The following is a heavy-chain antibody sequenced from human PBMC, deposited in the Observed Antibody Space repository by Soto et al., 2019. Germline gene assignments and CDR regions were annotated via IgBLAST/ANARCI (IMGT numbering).Heavy chain of an antibody. CDR3: AREKSGIAAAGLFMDGAFDI. Sequence: GGSLRLSCAASGFTFSSYDMHWVRQATGKGLEWVSAIGTAGDTYYPGSVKGRFTISRENAKNSLYLQMNSLRAGDTAVYYSAREKSGIAAAGLFMDGAFDIWGQGTMVTVSS. CDR2: IGTAGDT. J-gene: IGHJ3*02. V-gene: IGHV3-13*01. D-gene: IGHD6-13*01. CDR1: GFTFSSYD.